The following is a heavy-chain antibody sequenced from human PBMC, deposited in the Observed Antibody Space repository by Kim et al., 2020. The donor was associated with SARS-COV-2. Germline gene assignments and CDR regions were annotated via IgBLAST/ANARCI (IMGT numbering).Heavy chain of an antibody. Sequence: GGSLRLSCAASGFTFSSYSMNWVRQAPGKGLEWVSSISSSSSYIYYADSVKGRFTISRDNAKNSLYLQMNSRRAEDTAVYYCARDINYYGSGSYYGEGWGYYYYGMDVWGHGTTVTVSS. V-gene: IGHV3-21*01. CDR1: GFTFSSYS. D-gene: IGHD3-10*01. CDR2: ISSSSSYI. J-gene: IGHJ6*02. CDR3: ARDINYYGSGSYYGEGWGYYYYGMDV.